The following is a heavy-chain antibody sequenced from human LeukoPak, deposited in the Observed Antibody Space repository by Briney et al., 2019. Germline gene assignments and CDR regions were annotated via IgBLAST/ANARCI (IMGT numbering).Heavy chain of an antibody. CDR2: INHSGST. CDR3: ARGGRHCSSTSCPYYYYMDA. CDR1: GVSFSGYY. J-gene: IGHJ6*03. V-gene: IGHV4-34*01. D-gene: IGHD2-2*01. Sequence: SETLSLTCAVYGVSFSGYYWSWIRQPPGKGLEWIGEINHSGSTNYNPSLKSRVTISVDTSKNQFSLKLSSVTAADTAVYYCARGGRHCSSTSCPYYYYMDAWGKGTTGTVSS.